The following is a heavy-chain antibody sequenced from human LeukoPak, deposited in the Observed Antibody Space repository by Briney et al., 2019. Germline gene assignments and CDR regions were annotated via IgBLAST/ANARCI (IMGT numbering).Heavy chain of an antibody. V-gene: IGHV4-4*02. CDR2: IYHSGST. CDR1: GGSISSSNW. D-gene: IGHD3-9*01. Sequence: SETLSLTCAVSGGSISSSNWWSWVRQPPGKGLEWIGEIYHSGSTNYNPSLKSRVTISVDKSKNQFSLKLSSVTAADTAVYYCAREGHYDILPVYHNWFAPGAREPWSPSPQ. J-gene: IGHJ5*02. CDR3: AREGHYDILPVYHNWFAP.